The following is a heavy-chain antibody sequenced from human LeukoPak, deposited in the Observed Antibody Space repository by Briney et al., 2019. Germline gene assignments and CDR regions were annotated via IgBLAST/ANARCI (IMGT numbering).Heavy chain of an antibody. D-gene: IGHD5-18*01. CDR3: AKEYGYTYGEFDY. V-gene: IGHV3-7*03. CDR2: IKEDGSEK. Sequence: GGSLRLSCAASGFTFSSYWMTWVRQAPGKGLEWVANIKEDGSEKYYVDSVKGRFTISRDNAKNSLSLQMNSLRAEDTAVYYCAKEYGYTYGEFDYWGQGTLVTVSS. J-gene: IGHJ4*02. CDR1: GFTFSSYW.